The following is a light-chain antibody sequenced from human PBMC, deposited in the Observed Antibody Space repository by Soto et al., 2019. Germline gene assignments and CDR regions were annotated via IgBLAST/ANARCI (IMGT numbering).Light chain of an antibody. CDR1: QRVNSDF. J-gene: IGKJ2*01. Sequence: EIVLTQSPGTLSLSPGERVTLSCRASQRVNSDFLAWYQQKTGQAPRLLIYGASIRAAGIPDRFSGSGSGTDFPLTISRLEPEDFAVFYCQQYGYSLAFGQGTKVEIK. V-gene: IGKV3-20*01. CDR3: QQYGYSLA. CDR2: GAS.